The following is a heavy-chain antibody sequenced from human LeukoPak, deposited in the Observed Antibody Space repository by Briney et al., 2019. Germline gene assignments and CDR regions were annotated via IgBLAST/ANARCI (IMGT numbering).Heavy chain of an antibody. D-gene: IGHD1-20*01. CDR3: ATEPNWNDAPFDY. J-gene: IGHJ4*02. CDR1: GHPLSPLS. CDR2: FDPEDGVT. Sequence: APGKPSCNLSGHPLSPLSMHSVPQAPGNQLKWRGGFDPEDGVTIYAQKFQGRVTMTEDTSTDTAYMELSSLRSEDTAVYCCATEPNWNDAPFDYCGQGTLVTVSS. V-gene: IGHV1-24*01.